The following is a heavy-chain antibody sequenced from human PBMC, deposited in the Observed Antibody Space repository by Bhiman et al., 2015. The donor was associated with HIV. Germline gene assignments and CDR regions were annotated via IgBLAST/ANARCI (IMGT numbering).Heavy chain of an antibody. D-gene: IGHD5-18*01. Sequence: EVQLVESGGGLVKPGGSLRLSCAASGFTFSIYSMNWVRQAPGKGLEWVSSISSSSSYIYYADSVKGRFTISRDNAKKSLYLQMSSLRAEDTAVYYCVRGYTYSNRLLGFDYWGQGTLVTVSS. J-gene: IGHJ4*02. CDR3: VRGYTYSNRLLGFDY. V-gene: IGHV3-21*01. CDR1: GFTFSIYS. CDR2: ISSSSSYI.